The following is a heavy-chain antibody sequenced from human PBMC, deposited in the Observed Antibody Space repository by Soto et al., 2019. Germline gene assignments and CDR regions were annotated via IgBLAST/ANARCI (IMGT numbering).Heavy chain of an antibody. V-gene: IGHV1-69*13. CDR2: IIPIFGTA. Sequence: SVKVSCTASGGTFSSYAISWVRHAPGQGREWMGGIIPIFGTANYAQKFQGRVTITADESTSTAYMELSRLRSEDTAVYYCARDGEYSSHFDYWGQGTLVTVSS. J-gene: IGHJ4*02. CDR3: ARDGEYSSHFDY. D-gene: IGHD6-6*01. CDR1: GGTFSSYA.